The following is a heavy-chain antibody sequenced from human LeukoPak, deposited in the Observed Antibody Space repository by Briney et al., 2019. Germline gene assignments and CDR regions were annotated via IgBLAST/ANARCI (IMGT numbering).Heavy chain of an antibody. CDR2: ISGSGSST. D-gene: IGHD6-19*01. CDR3: AKDHGSGWYPYYFEY. Sequence: AGGSLRLSCAASGFTFNSYAMNWVRQAPGKGLEWVSTISGSGSSTYYADSVKGRFTISRDNSKNTLYLQMNSLRAEDTAVYYCAKDHGSGWYPYYFEYWGQGTLVTVSS. V-gene: IGHV3-23*01. CDR1: GFTFNSYA. J-gene: IGHJ4*02.